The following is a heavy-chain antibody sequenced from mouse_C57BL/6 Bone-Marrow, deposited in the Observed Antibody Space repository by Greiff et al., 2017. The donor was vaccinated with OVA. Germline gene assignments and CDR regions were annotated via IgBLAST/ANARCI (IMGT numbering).Heavy chain of an antibody. Sequence: QVQLKESGAELVRPGASVKLSCKASGYTFTSYGISWVKQRTGQGLEWIGEIYPRSGNTYYNEKFKGKATLTADKSSSTAYMELRSLTSEDSAVYFCARSGYDYGDYFDYLGQATTLTVSS. CDR2: IYPRSGNT. D-gene: IGHD2-4*01. CDR3: ARSGYDYGDYFDY. J-gene: IGHJ2*01. V-gene: IGHV1-81*01. CDR1: GYTFTSYG.